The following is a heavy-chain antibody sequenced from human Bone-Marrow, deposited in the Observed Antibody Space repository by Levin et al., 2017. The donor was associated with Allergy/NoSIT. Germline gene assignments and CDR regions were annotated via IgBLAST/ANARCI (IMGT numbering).Heavy chain of an antibody. V-gene: IGHV3-21*01. J-gene: IGHJ3*02. CDR3: ARVDSSGYYYVGGAFDI. D-gene: IGHD3-22*01. Sequence: GGSLRLSCAASGFTFSSYSMNWVRQAPGKGLEWVSSISSSSSYIYYADSVKGRFTISRDNAKNSLYLQMNSLRAEDTAVYYCARVDSSGYYYVGGAFDIWGQGTMVTVSS. CDR2: ISSSSSYI. CDR1: GFTFSSYS.